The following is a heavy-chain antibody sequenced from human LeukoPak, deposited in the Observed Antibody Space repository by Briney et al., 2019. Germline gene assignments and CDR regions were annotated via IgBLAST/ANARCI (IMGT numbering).Heavy chain of an antibody. CDR1: GFTFNNYA. Sequence: GGSLRLFCAASGFTFNNYAMNWVRQAPGEGLQWVSGIGAGGTYTYYADSVKGRFTISRDNSRNTLYLQMNSLKTEDTAVYYCTTGLRPPDFDYWGQGTLVTVSS. J-gene: IGHJ4*02. D-gene: IGHD1-14*01. V-gene: IGHV3-23*01. CDR2: IGAGGTYT. CDR3: TTGLRPPDFDY.